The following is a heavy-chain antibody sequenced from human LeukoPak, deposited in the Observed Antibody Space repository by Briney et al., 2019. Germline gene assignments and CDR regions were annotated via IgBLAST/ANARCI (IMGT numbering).Heavy chain of an antibody. CDR1: GFTFDDYA. Sequence: GGSLRLSCVASGFTFDDYAMNWVRQAPGKGLEWVSYISSSSSTIYYADSVKGRFTISRDNAKNSLYLQMNSLRAEDTAVYYCARDQQDIVVVVAATLESPDAFDIWGQGTMVTVSS. CDR2: ISSSSSTI. V-gene: IGHV3-48*01. D-gene: IGHD2-15*01. J-gene: IGHJ3*02. CDR3: ARDQQDIVVVVAATLESPDAFDI.